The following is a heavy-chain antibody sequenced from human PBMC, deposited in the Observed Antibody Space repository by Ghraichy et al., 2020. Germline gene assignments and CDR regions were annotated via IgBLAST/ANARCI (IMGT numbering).Heavy chain of an antibody. V-gene: IGHV4-34*01. D-gene: IGHD2-15*01. CDR1: GGSFSGYY. J-gene: IGHJ4*02. CDR2: INHSGST. Sequence: SETLSLTCAVYGGSFSGYYWSWIRQPPGKGLEWIGEINHSGSTNYNPSLKSRVTISVDTSKNQFSLKLSSVTAADTAVYYCASGQLGYCSGGSCYDYWGQGTLVTVSS. CDR3: ASGQLGYCSGGSCYDY.